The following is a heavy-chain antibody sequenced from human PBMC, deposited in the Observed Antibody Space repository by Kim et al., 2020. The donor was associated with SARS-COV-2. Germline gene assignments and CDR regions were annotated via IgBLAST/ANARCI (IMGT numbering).Heavy chain of an antibody. CDR2: ISYSGSNI. CDR3: ARDGSLNTVSMGEFTDY. Sequence: GGSLRLSCAASGFTFSSYAMHWVRQAPGKGLEWVASISYSGSNIYYADSVKGRFTISRDNSKNTLYLQMNSLRAEDTAVYYCARDGSLNTVSMGEFTDY. V-gene: IGHV3-30*04. D-gene: IGHD3-16*01. J-gene: IGHJ4*01. CDR1: GFTFSSYA.